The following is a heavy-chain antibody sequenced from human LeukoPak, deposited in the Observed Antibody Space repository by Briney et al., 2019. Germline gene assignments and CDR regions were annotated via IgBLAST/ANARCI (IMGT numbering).Heavy chain of an antibody. D-gene: IGHD6-6*01. CDR1: GGTFSSYA. V-gene: IGHV1-69*05. CDR3: ARDQGAEVAARRPYYYYMDV. Sequence: ASVKVSCKASGGTFSSYAISWVRQAPGQGLEWMGGIIPIFGTANYAQKFQGRVTITTDESTSTAYMELSSLRSEDTAVYYCARDQGAEVAARRPYYYYMDVWGKGTTVTVSS. CDR2: IIPIFGTA. J-gene: IGHJ6*03.